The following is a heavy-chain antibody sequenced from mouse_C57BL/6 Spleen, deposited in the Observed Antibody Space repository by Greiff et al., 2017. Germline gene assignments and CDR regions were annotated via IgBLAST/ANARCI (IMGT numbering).Heavy chain of an antibody. CDR1: GFNIKDYY. J-gene: IGHJ1*03. D-gene: IGHD1-1*01. CDR2: IDPEDGDT. Sequence: VQLQQSGAELVRPGASVKLSCTASGFNIKDYYMHWVKQRPEQGLEWIGRIDPEDGDTEYAPKFQGKATMTADTSSNTAYLQLSSLTSEDTAVYYCTDYYGSSRYWYFDVWGTGTTVTVSS. V-gene: IGHV14-1*01. CDR3: TDYYGSSRYWYFDV.